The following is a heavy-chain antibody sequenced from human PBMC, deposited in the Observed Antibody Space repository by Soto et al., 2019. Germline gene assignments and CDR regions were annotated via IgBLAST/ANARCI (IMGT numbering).Heavy chain of an antibody. Sequence: EVQLVESRGGLVQPGGSLRLSCAASGFTFSSYDMHWVRQATGKGLEWVSAIGTAGDTYYPGSVKGRFTISRENAKNSLYLQMNSLRAEDTAVYYCARDPGSGSYEDAFDIWGQGTMVTVSS. CDR3: ARDPGSGSYEDAFDI. V-gene: IGHV3-13*01. D-gene: IGHD3-10*01. J-gene: IGHJ3*02. CDR2: IGTAGDT. CDR1: GFTFSSYD.